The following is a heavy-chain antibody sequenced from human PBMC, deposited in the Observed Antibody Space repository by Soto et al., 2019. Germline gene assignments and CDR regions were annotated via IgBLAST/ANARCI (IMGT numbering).Heavy chain of an antibody. CDR2: VNHAGGT. Sequence: QMHIQQWGAGLLKPSETLSLTCAVSGGSFNDFYWNWDRQPPGEGLEWIGEVNHAGGTDYNPSLKSRVTISEDRSKNQLSLRLKSVTVADTATYYCARRGRYGGRSYTGWGQGTLVTVSS. J-gene: IGHJ4*02. V-gene: IGHV4-34*01. CDR1: GGSFNDFY. D-gene: IGHD2-15*01. CDR3: ARRGRYGGRSYTG.